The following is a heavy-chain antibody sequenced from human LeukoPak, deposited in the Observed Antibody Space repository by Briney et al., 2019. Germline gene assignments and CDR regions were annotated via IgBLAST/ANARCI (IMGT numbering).Heavy chain of an antibody. CDR3: ARGLLWFGDIRGNWFDP. V-gene: IGHV1-69*05. Sequence: SVEVSCKASGGTFSSYSLSWVRQAPGQGLEWMGGSNPMTTMPFYAQKFQGRVTITTDESTSTAYMELSSLRSEDTAVYYCARGLLWFGDIRGNWFDPWGQGTLVTVSS. CDR2: SNPMTTMP. CDR1: GGTFSSYS. D-gene: IGHD3-10*01. J-gene: IGHJ5*02.